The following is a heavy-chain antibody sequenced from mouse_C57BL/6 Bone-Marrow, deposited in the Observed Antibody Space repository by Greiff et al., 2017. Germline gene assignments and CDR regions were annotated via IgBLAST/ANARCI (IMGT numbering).Heavy chain of an antibody. CDR1: GFSLTSYG. V-gene: IGHV2-6*01. CDR3: ASGYYGYGGGFAY. D-gene: IGHD2-2*01. J-gene: IGHJ3*01. Sequence: VKVVESGPGLVAPSQSLSITCTVSGFSLTSYGVDWVRQSPGKGLEWLGVIWGVGSTNYNSALKSRLSISKDNSKSQVFLKMNSLQTDDTAMYYCASGYYGYGGGFAYWGQGTLVTVSA. CDR2: IWGVGST.